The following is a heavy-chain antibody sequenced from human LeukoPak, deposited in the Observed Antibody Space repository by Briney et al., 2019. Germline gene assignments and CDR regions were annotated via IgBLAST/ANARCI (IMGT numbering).Heavy chain of an antibody. V-gene: IGHV1-18*01. Sequence: ASVKVSCKASGYTFTSYGISWVRQAPGQGLEWMGWISAYNGNTNYAQKLQGRVTMTTDTSTSTAYMELRSLRSDDTAVYYCAKHGYSIGNGVNFDYWGQGILVTVSS. J-gene: IGHJ4*02. D-gene: IGHD5-12*01. CDR2: ISAYNGNT. CDR3: AKHGYSIGNGVNFDY. CDR1: GYTFTSYG.